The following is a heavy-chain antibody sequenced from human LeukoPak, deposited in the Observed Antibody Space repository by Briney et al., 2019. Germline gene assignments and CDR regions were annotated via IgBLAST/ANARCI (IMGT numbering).Heavy chain of an antibody. V-gene: IGHV4-39*01. D-gene: IGHD6-19*01. Sequence: SETLSLTCTVSGGSISSSSYYWGWIRQPPGKGLEWIGSVYYSGSTYYNPSLKSRVTISVDTSKNQFSLRLSSVTAADTAVYYCARRAWYSSGWYGVDYWGQGTLVTVSS. CDR1: GGSISSSSYY. CDR2: VYYSGST. CDR3: ARRAWYSSGWYGVDY. J-gene: IGHJ4*02.